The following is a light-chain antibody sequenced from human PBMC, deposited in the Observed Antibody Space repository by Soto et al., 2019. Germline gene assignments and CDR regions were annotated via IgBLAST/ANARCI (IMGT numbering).Light chain of an antibody. J-gene: IGKJ1*01. CDR1: PSVRGSN. CDR3: QQSGS. CDR2: GAS. V-gene: IGKV3-20*01. Sequence: LTQSPATLSVSSGERATLSCRASPSVRGSNLSWYQQKPGQAPRLVIYGASSRATGITGRGTGTESGPTITIPISRLFAEYFSVYYCQQSGSFGQGTKVDIK.